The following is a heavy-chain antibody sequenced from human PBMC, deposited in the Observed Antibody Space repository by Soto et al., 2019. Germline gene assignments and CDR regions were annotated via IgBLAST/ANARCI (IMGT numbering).Heavy chain of an antibody. CDR3: ARGEQYSGRIFDY. V-gene: IGHV6-1*01. Sequence: SQTLSLTCAITGDSVSSNSAGWSWVRQSPSRGLEWLGRTYYRSKWYYEYAVSVRGRIAIHPGTSKNQYSLQLNSVTPEDTAVYFCARGEQYSGRIFDYWGQGTLVTVSS. D-gene: IGHD1-26*01. CDR2: TYYRSKWYY. CDR1: GDSVSSNSAG. J-gene: IGHJ4*01.